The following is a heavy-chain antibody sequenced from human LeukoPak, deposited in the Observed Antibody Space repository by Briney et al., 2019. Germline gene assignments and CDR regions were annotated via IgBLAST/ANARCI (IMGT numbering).Heavy chain of an antibody. D-gene: IGHD3-16*02. CDR3: TTDHPYYDYVWGSYRLDY. V-gene: IGHV3-15*01. CDR1: GFTFSNAW. J-gene: IGHJ4*02. Sequence: GGSLRLSCAASGFTFSNAWMSWVRQAPGKGLEWVGCIKSKTDGGTTDYAAPVKGRFTISRDDSKNTLYLQMNSLKTEDTAVYYCTTDHPYYDYVWGSYRLDYWGQGTLVTVSS. CDR2: IKSKTDGGTT.